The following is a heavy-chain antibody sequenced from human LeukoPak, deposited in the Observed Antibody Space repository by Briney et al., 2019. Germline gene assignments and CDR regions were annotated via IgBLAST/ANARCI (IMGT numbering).Heavy chain of an antibody. Sequence: SETLSLTCAVYGGSCSGYYWSWIRQPPGKGLEWIGEINHSGSTNYNPSLKSRVTISVDTSKNQFSLKLSSVTAADTAVYYCARADYELLWFGELLFVLDYWGQGTLVTVSS. V-gene: IGHV4-34*01. CDR2: INHSGST. CDR3: ARADYELLWFGELLFVLDY. J-gene: IGHJ4*02. CDR1: GGSCSGYY. D-gene: IGHD3-10*01.